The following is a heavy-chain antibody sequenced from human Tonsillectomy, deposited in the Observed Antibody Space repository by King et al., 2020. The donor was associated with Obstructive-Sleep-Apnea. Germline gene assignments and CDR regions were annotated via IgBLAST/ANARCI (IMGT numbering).Heavy chain of an antibody. Sequence: QLVQSGAEVKKPGASVKVSCKVSGYTFTELSMHWVRQAPGNGLEWMGGFDPVDGEAIYAQNFQGKVTTTEDTSTDTAYMEMRSLRSEDTAAYYCATAWGATARATGYYYYYGMDVWGQGTTVTVSS. J-gene: IGHJ6*02. V-gene: IGHV1-24*01. D-gene: IGHD1-26*01. CDR2: FDPVDGEA. CDR1: GYTFTELS. CDR3: ATAWGATARATGYYYYYGMDV.